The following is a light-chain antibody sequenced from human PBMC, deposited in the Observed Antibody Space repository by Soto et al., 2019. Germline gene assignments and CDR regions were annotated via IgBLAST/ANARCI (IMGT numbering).Light chain of an antibody. CDR3: HQYNDWPRT. CDR2: TAS. V-gene: IGKV1-39*01. J-gene: IGKJ1*01. Sequence: DIQMTQSPSSLSASVGDRVTITCRASQSIGHYLSWFQQRPGKAPKVLIYTASSLSTGVPSRFSGSGSGTDFTLTISSLQPEDFAVYYCHQYNDWPRTFGQGTKVEIK. CDR1: QSIGHY.